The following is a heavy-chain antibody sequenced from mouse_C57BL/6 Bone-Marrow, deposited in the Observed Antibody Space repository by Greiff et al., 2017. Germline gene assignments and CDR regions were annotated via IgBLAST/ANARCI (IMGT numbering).Heavy chain of an antibody. Sequence: QVQLKQSGAELARPGASVKLSCKASGYTFTSYGISWVKQRTGQGLEWIGEIYPRSGNTYYNEKFKGKATLTADKSSSTAYMELRSLTSEDSAVYFCARTGGNHDRCFDVWGTGTTVTVSS. CDR1: GYTFTSYG. V-gene: IGHV1-81*01. J-gene: IGHJ1*03. CDR2: IYPRSGNT. CDR3: ARTGGNHDRCFDV. D-gene: IGHD1-1*02.